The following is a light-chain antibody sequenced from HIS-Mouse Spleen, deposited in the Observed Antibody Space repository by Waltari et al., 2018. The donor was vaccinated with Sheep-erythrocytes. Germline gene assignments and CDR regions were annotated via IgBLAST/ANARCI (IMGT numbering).Light chain of an antibody. V-gene: IGLV3-25*03. Sequence: SYELTQPPSVSVSPGPTARITCTEDGFPNKYAYWYQQKPGQAPVVVIYKDSERPSGIPERFSGSSSGTTVTLTISGVQAEDEADYYCQSADSSGTYVFGTGTKVTVL. CDR1: GFPNKY. CDR3: QSADSSGTYV. CDR2: KDS. J-gene: IGLJ1*01.